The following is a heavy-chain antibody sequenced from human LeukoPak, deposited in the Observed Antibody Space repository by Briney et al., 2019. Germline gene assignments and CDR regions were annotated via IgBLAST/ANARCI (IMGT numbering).Heavy chain of an antibody. V-gene: IGHV3-11*01. J-gene: IGHJ4*02. CDR3: AREAIAVAAPYFDY. D-gene: IGHD6-19*01. Sequence: GGSLRLYCAASGFTFSDYYMSWIRQAPGKGLEWVSYISSSGSTIYYADSVKGRFTISRDNAKNSLYLQVNSLRAEDTAVYYCAREAIAVAAPYFDYWGQGTLVTVSS. CDR1: GFTFSDYY. CDR2: ISSSGSTI.